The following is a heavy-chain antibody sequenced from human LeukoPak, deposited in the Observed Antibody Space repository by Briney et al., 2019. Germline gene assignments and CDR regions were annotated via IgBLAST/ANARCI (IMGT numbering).Heavy chain of an antibody. CDR3: ARQGGGNTAMVKY. D-gene: IGHD5-18*01. J-gene: IGHJ4*02. Sequence: SETLSLTCTVSGGSISSSSYYWGWIRQPPGKGLEWIGSIYYSGSTYYNPSLKSRVTISVDTSKNQFSLKLSSVTAADTAVYYCARQGGGNTAMVKYWGQGTLVTVSS. CDR1: GGSISSSSYY. V-gene: IGHV4-39*01. CDR2: IYYSGST.